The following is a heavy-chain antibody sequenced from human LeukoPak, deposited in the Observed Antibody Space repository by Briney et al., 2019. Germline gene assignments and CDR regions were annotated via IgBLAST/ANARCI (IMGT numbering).Heavy chain of an antibody. V-gene: IGHV3-74*01. CDR2: INTDGSRT. Sequence: PGGSLRLSCAASGFTFSSYWMHWVRQAPGKGLVWVSRINTDGSRTNYADSVKGRFTISRDNSKNTLYLQMNSLRAEDTAVYYCAKDRDSSGYQGYMDVWGKGTTVTVSS. D-gene: IGHD3-22*01. J-gene: IGHJ6*03. CDR3: AKDRDSSGYQGYMDV. CDR1: GFTFSSYW.